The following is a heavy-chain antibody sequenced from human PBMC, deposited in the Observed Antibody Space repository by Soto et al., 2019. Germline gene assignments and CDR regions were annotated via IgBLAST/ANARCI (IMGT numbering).Heavy chain of an antibody. CDR2: IKQDGSEK. CDR1: GFTFSSYW. V-gene: IGHV3-7*01. Sequence: GGSLRLSCAASGFTFSSYWMSWVRQAPGKGLEWVANIKQDGSEKYYVDSVKGRFTISRDNAKNSLYLQMNSLRAEDTAVYYCARAGSAVTGYYYMDVWGKGTTVTVSS. CDR3: ARAGSAVTGYYYMDV. D-gene: IGHD2-21*02. J-gene: IGHJ6*03.